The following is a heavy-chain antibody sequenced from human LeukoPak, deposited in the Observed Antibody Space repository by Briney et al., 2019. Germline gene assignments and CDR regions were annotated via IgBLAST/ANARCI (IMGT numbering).Heavy chain of an antibody. D-gene: IGHD5-18*01. CDR1: GFPFETNA. CDR3: AKDWIQFNRVFDCFDS. Sequence: HAGGSLRLSCATSGFPFETNAMSWVRQAPGKGLEWVATIGNTETFYADSVTGRFTISRDNSKNTVNLQMNRLRVEDTAIYYCAKDWIQFNRVFDCFDSWGQGTLVTVSS. CDR2: IGNTET. V-gene: IGHV3-23*01. J-gene: IGHJ4*02.